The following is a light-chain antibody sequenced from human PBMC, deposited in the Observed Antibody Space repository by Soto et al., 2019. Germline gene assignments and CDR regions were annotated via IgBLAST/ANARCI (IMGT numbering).Light chain of an antibody. V-gene: IGKV4-1*01. CDR2: WAS. CDR1: QSVLYSSNNKNC. J-gene: IGKJ4*01. Sequence: DIVMTQSPDSLAVSLGERATINCKSSQSVLYSSNNKNCLAWYQQKPGQPPKLLIYWASTRESGVPDRFSGGGSGTDFTLTISSLQAEDVAINYCQQYYGTPSFDGGTKVEIK. CDR3: QQYYGTPS.